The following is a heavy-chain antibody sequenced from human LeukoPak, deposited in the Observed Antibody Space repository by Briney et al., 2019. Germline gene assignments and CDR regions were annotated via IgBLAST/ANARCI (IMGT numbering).Heavy chain of an antibody. D-gene: IGHD1-1*01. CDR3: VSQLGGTTFH. CDR1: GVSLNSYY. CDR2: VYYTGIT. V-gene: IGHV4-59*01. J-gene: IGHJ4*02. Sequence: SETLSLACTLSGVSLNSYYWGCIRHPPGKGLEWIGYVYYTGITNYNPSLKSRVTISLDTPKTHFSLKLSSVPSADTAVYYCVSQLGGTTFHWGQGTLVTVSS.